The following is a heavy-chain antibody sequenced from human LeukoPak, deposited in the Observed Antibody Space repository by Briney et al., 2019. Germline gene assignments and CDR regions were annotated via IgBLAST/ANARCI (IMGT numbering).Heavy chain of an antibody. Sequence: PSQTLSLTCTVSGGSISSGSYYWSWIRQPAGKGLEWIGRFYTSGSTNYNPSLKSRVTISVDTSKNQFSLKLNSVTAADTAVYYCARSYSYGNGVVDYWGQGTLVTVSS. D-gene: IGHD5-18*01. CDR1: GGSISSGSYY. V-gene: IGHV4-61*02. J-gene: IGHJ4*02. CDR3: ARSYSYGNGVVDY. CDR2: FYTSGST.